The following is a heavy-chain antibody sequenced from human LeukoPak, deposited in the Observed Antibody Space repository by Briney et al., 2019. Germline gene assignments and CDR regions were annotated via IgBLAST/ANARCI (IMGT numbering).Heavy chain of an antibody. D-gene: IGHD4-17*01. CDR3: ARHRNEYDYGDYQVIDY. Sequence: GSLRLSCAASGFTFSSYWMSWVRQAPGKGLEWIGSIYYSGSTYYNPSLKSRVTISVDTSKNQFSLKLSSVTAADTAVYYCARHRNEYDYGDYQVIDYWGQGTLVTVSS. CDR2: IYYSGST. V-gene: IGHV4-39*01. CDR1: GFTFSSYW. J-gene: IGHJ4*02.